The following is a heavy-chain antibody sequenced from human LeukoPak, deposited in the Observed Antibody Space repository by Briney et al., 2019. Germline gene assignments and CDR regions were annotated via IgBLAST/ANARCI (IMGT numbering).Heavy chain of an antibody. D-gene: IGHD3-10*01. CDR1: GFTFGDYY. CDR2: ISSSGSTI. V-gene: IGHV3-11*01. CDR3: ARDRRYGSRQSFDY. Sequence: PGGSLRLSCAASGFTFGDYYMSWIRQAPGKGLEWVSYISSSGSTIYYADSVKGRFTISRDNAKNSLYLQMNSLRAEDTAVYYCARDRRYGSRQSFDYWGQGTLVTVSS. J-gene: IGHJ4*02.